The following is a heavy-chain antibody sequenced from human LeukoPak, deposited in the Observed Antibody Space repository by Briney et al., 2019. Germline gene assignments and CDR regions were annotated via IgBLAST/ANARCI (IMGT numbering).Heavy chain of an antibody. CDR1: GFTFSSYA. V-gene: IGHV3-30-3*01. CDR3: AKDLTAGGIGYRTNAFHI. CDR2: ISYDGSNK. J-gene: IGHJ3*02. Sequence: GGSLRLSCAASGFTFSSYAMHWVRQAPGKGLEWVAVISYDGSNKYYADSVKGRFTISRDNSKNTLYLQMNSLSAEDTALYYCAKDLTAGGIGYRTNAFHIWGQGTMVTVSS. D-gene: IGHD3-22*01.